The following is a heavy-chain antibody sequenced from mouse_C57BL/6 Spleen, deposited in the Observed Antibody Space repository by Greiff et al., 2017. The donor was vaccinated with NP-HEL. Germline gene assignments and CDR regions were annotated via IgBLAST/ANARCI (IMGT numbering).Heavy chain of an antibody. V-gene: IGHV1-80*01. J-gene: IGHJ3*01. D-gene: IGHD3-3*01. CDR2: IYPGDGDT. Sequence: QVQLQQSGAELVKPGASVKISCKASGYAFSSYWMNWVKQRPGKGLEWIGQIYPGDGDTNYNGKFKGKATLTADKSSNTAYMQLSSLTCEDSAVYVCARGDHPTVFAYWGQGTLVTVSA. CDR3: ARGDHPTVFAY. CDR1: GYAFSSYW.